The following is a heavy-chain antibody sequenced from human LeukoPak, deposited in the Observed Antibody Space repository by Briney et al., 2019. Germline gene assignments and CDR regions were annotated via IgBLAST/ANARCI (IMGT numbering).Heavy chain of an antibody. D-gene: IGHD3-3*02. CDR3: ARWQLWSGYHYYYYMDV. CDR1: GYTFTSYG. Sequence: ASVKVSCKASGYTFTSYGISWVRQAPGQGLEWMGWISAYNGNTNYAQKLQGRVTMTTDTSTSTAYMELRSLRSDDTAVYYRARWQLWSGYHYYYYMDVWGKGTTVTVSS. J-gene: IGHJ6*03. CDR2: ISAYNGNT. V-gene: IGHV1-18*01.